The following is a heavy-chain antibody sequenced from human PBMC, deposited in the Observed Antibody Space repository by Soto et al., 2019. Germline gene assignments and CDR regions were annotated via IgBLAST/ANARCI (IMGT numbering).Heavy chain of an antibody. V-gene: IGHV5-51*01. CDR2: IYPGDSDT. Sequence: GESLKISCKGSGYSFTSYWIGWVRQMPGKGLEWMGIIYPGDSDTRYSPSFQGQVTISADKSISTAYLQWSSLKASDTAMYYCARLFVNDYGDYDAFDIWGQGTMVTVSS. CDR3: ARLFVNDYGDYDAFDI. CDR1: GYSFTSYW. J-gene: IGHJ3*02. D-gene: IGHD4-17*01.